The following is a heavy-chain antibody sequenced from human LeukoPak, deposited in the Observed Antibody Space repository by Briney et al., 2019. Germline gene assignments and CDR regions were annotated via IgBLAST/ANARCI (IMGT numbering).Heavy chain of an antibody. CDR1: GFTFSNYW. CDR2: IKQDGSEK. Sequence: GGSLRLSCAASGFTFSNYWMHWVRQAPGKGLEWVANIKQDGSEKYYVDSVKGRFTISRDNAKNSLYLQMNSLRAEDTAVYYCVIKMEDWGQGTLVTVSS. J-gene: IGHJ4*02. V-gene: IGHV3-7*01. CDR3: VIKMED. D-gene: IGHD5-24*01.